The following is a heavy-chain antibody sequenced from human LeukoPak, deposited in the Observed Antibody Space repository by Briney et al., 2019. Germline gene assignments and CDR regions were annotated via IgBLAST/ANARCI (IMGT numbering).Heavy chain of an antibody. Sequence: GGSLRLSCAASGFTFSSYWMSWVRQAPGKGLEWVANIKQDGSEKYYVDSVKGRFTISRDNAKNSLYLQMNSLRAEDTAVYYCARGGGCSGGSCYSTTPYNYYGMDVWGQGTTVTVSS. J-gene: IGHJ6*02. D-gene: IGHD2-15*01. CDR1: GFTFSSYW. V-gene: IGHV3-7*01. CDR2: IKQDGSEK. CDR3: ARGGGCSGGSCYSTTPYNYYGMDV.